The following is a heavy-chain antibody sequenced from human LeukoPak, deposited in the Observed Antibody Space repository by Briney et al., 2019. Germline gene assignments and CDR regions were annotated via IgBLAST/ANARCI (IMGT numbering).Heavy chain of an antibody. J-gene: IGHJ4*02. CDR1: GGSISSYY. Sequence: SSETLSLTCTVSGGSISSYYWSWIRQPPGKGLEWIGYIYYSGSTNYNPSLKSRVAISVDTSKNQFSLKLSSVTAADTAVYYCAGGGYYDSSGYLNWGQGTLVTVSS. CDR3: AGGGYYDSSGYLN. CDR2: IYYSGST. V-gene: IGHV4-59*01. D-gene: IGHD3-22*01.